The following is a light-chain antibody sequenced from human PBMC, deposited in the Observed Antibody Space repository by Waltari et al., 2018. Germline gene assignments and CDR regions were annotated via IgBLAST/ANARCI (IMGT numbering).Light chain of an antibody. CDR3: MQALQTPLT. CDR2: LGS. Sequence: DVVMTQFPLSLPVTPGEPASISCRSSRSLLHSNGYNYLDWYLQKPGQSPQLLIYLGSNRASGVPDRFSGSGSDTDFTLKISRVEAEDVGVYYCMQALQTPLTFGGGTKVEIK. J-gene: IGKJ4*01. V-gene: IGKV2-28*01. CDR1: RSLLHSNGYNY.